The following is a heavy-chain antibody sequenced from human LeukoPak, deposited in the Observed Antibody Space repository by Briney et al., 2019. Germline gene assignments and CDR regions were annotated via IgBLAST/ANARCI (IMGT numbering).Heavy chain of an antibody. Sequence: GGSLRLSCIASGFTFSSYAMSWVRQAPGKGLEWVSGISGSGGSTYDADSVKGRLTISRDNSKNTLYLQMNSLRAEDTAVYYCAKDAVLRYFDWLLKYYFDYWGQGTLVTVSS. CDR2: ISGSGGST. J-gene: IGHJ4*02. CDR3: AKDAVLRYFDWLLKYYFDY. V-gene: IGHV3-23*01. CDR1: GFTFSSYA. D-gene: IGHD3-9*01.